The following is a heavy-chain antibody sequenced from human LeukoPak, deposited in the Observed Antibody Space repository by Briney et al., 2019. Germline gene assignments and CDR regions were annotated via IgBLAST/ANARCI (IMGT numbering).Heavy chain of an antibody. CDR2: IYYSGSS. Sequence: PSETLSLTCTVSGGSISSSSYYWGWIRQPPGKGLEWIGSIYYSGSSNYNPSLKSRVTISVDTSKNQFSLKVSSVTAADTAVYYCARCGRNNRGYYYMEDWGKGTTVTVSS. V-gene: IGHV4-39*07. CDR1: GGSISSSSYY. J-gene: IGHJ6*03. CDR3: ARCGRNNRGYYYMED. D-gene: IGHD2/OR15-2a*01.